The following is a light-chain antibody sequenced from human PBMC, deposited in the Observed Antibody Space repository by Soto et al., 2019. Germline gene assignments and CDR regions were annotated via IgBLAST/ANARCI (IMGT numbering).Light chain of an antibody. CDR3: SSYTSTSTV. J-gene: IGLJ2*01. CDR1: SNDIGIYNY. Sequence: QSVLTQPASVSGSPGQSISISCTGTSNDIGIYNYVSWYQQYPGKAPKLLIYEVNNRLSGVSNRFSGSKSGNTASLTISGLQAEDEAFYYCSSYTSTSTVFGGGTQLPS. CDR2: EVN. V-gene: IGLV2-14*01.